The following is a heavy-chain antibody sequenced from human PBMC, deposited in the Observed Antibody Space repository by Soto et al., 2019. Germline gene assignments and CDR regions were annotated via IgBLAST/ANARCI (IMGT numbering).Heavy chain of an antibody. CDR3: AGGRRAARYYYYYGMDV. J-gene: IGHJ6*02. D-gene: IGHD6-6*01. CDR2: INHSGST. Sequence: PSETLSLSCAVYGGSFSCDYWSWIRQPPGKGRELIGEINHSGSTNYNPSLKSRVTISVDTSKNQFSLKLRSVTAADTAVYYCAGGRRAARYYYYYGMDVWGQGTTVTVSS. V-gene: IGHV4-34*01. CDR1: GGSFSCDY.